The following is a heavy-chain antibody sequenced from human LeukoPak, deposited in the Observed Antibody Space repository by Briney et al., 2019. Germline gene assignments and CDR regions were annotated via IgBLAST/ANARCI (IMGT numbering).Heavy chain of an antibody. CDR1: GFAFKSYS. CDR3: ARDANTAMAYYYYYYMDL. J-gene: IGHJ6*03. CDR2: ISYDEYNK. V-gene: IGHV3-30*04. D-gene: IGHD5-18*01. Sequence: GGSLRLSCTAAGFAFKSYSMHWVRQAPGKGLEWVAVISYDEYNKYYADAVRGRFTISRENPKNTLYLEINSLTADDTGVYYCARDANTAMAYYYYYYMDLWGRGTTASVSS.